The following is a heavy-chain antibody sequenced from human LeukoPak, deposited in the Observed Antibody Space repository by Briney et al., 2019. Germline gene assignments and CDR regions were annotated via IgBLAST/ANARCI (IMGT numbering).Heavy chain of an antibody. CDR1: GSTFSNAW. D-gene: IGHD2-2*01. J-gene: IGHJ4*02. Sequence: PGGSLRLSCAASGSTFSNAWMSGVRQAPGKGLEWVGRIKSKTDGRTTDYAAPVKGRFTISRDDSKNTLYLQMNSLKTEDTAVYYCTTDQLPIFDYWGQGTLVTVSS. V-gene: IGHV3-15*01. CDR2: IKSKTDGRTT. CDR3: TTDQLPIFDY.